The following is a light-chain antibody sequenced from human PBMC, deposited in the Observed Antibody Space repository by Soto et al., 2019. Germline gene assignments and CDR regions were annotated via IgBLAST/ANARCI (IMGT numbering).Light chain of an antibody. J-gene: IGLJ1*01. CDR2: EGN. Sequence: QSALTQPASVSGSPGQSITISCTGTSSDVGSYNLVSWYQQRPGQAPKLIIYEGNKRPSGVSNRFSASKSANTASLTISGLQAEDGADYYCCSYAGSSTVYVFGTGTKLTVL. CDR3: CSYAGSSTVYV. V-gene: IGLV2-23*01. CDR1: SSDVGSYNL.